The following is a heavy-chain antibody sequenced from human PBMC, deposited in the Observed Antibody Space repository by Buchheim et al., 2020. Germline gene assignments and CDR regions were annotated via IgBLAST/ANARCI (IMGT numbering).Heavy chain of an antibody. D-gene: IGHD2-2*01. Sequence: EVQLVESGGGLVQPGGSLRLSCAASGFTFSSYSMNWVRQAPGKGLEWVSYISSSSTIYYADSVKGRFTISSDNAKNSLYLQMNSLRDEDTAVYYCARGCSSTSCYTNYYYYYMDVWGKGTT. CDR3: ARGCSSTSCYTNYYYYYMDV. V-gene: IGHV3-48*02. J-gene: IGHJ6*03. CDR2: ISSSSTI. CDR1: GFTFSSYS.